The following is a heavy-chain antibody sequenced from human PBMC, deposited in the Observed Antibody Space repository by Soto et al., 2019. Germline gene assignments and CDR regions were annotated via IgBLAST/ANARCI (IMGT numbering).Heavy chain of an antibody. Sequence: QVQLVQSGAEVKKPGSSLKVSCGASGGTFSSYPINWVRQAPGQGLELMGEIILFFGTSNYVQKFQGRVTITEDESTSTAYMELRSLRFEDTAVYSCARVGHITHCGMDVCGQGTTDTVS. CDR1: GGTFSSYP. CDR3: ARVGHITHCGMDV. D-gene: IGHD1-26*01. J-gene: IGHJ6*02. CDR2: IILFFGTS. V-gene: IGHV1-69*01.